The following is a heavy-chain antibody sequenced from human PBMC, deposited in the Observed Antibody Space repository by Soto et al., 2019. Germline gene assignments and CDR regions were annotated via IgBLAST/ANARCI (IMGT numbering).Heavy chain of an antibody. CDR2: INPNSGGT. Sequence: ASVKVSCKASGYTFTGYYMHWVRQAPGQGLEWMGWINPNSGGTNYAQKFQGWVTMTRDTSISTAYMELSRLRSDDTAVYYCARTGNTGYYGMDVWGQGTTVTVSS. CDR1: GYTFTGYY. V-gene: IGHV1-2*04. J-gene: IGHJ6*02. CDR3: ARTGNTGYYGMDV. D-gene: IGHD5-18*01.